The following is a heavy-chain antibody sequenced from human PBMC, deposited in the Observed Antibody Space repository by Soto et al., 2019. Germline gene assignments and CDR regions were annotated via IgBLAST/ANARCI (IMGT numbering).Heavy chain of an antibody. J-gene: IGHJ5*02. CDR1: GYTFTSYH. D-gene: IGHD2-21*01. CDR3: ATGHIRSPKNCLAP. Sequence: QVQLVQSGAEVKKPGASVKVSCKGSGYTFTSYHINWVRQATGQGLEWMGWMHPNNGNPGYAQTLQGRVTMTWDTSISTAYLELSSLSFEDTAMYYCATGHIRSPKNCLAPSGQGTLVTVSS. V-gene: IGHV1-8*01. CDR2: MHPNNGNP.